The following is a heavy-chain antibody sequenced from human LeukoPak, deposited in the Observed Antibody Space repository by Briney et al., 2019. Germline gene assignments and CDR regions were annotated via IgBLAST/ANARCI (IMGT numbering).Heavy chain of an antibody. CDR3: ARYNGYCSGGSCYSLDY. CDR1: GYTFTSYD. Sequence: GASVKVSCKASGYTFTSYDINWVRQAPGQGLEWMGWISAYNGNTNYAQKLQGRVTMTTDTSTSTAYMELRSLRSDDTAVYYCARYNGYCSGGSCYSLDYWGQGTLVTVSS. J-gene: IGHJ4*02. V-gene: IGHV1-18*01. D-gene: IGHD2-15*01. CDR2: ISAYNGNT.